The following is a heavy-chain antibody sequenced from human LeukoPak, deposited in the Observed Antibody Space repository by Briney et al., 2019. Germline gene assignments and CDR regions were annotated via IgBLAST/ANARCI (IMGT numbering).Heavy chain of an antibody. J-gene: IGHJ4*02. CDR2: ISGSGGST. Sequence: GGSLRLSCAASGFTFSSYAMSWVRQAPGKGLEWDSAISGSGGSTYYADSAKGRFTISRDNSKSTLYLQMNSLRAEDTAVYYCAKLVVVTAIYFDYLGQGTLVTVSS. CDR1: GFTFSSYA. D-gene: IGHD2-21*02. V-gene: IGHV3-23*01. CDR3: AKLVVVTAIYFDY.